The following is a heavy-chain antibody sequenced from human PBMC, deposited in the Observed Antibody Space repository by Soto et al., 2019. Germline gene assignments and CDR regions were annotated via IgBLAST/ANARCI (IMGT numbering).Heavy chain of an antibody. D-gene: IGHD2-2*01. CDR3: GRGTVVVPAYYMDV. J-gene: IGHJ6*03. Sequence: SETLSLTCAVYGGSFSGYYWSWIRQPPGKGLEWIGEINHSGSTNYNPSLKSRVTISVDTSKNQFSLKLSSVTAADTAVYYCGRGTVVVPAYYMDVWGKGTTVTVSS. V-gene: IGHV4-34*01. CDR1: GGSFSGYY. CDR2: INHSGST.